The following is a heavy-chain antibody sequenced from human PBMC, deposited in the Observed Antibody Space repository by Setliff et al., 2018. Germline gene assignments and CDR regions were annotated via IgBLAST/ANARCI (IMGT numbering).Heavy chain of an antibody. CDR2: TIPTFGTT. V-gene: IGHV1-69*05. J-gene: IGHJ6*03. CDR3: VREGVDSRSSTDYRYYMDV. D-gene: IGHD3-22*01. Sequence: SVKVSCKASGGTFSSYGISWVRQAPGQGLEWMGGTIPTFGTTDYAQKFQGRVTIITDESTSTAFMQLSSLRSEDTAVYYCVREGVDSRSSTDYRYYMDVWGKGTTVTVSS. CDR1: GGTFSSYG.